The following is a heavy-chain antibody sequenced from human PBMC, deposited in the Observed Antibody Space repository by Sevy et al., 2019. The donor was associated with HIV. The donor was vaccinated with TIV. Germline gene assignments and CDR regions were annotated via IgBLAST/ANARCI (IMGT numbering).Heavy chain of an antibody. CDR1: GYTFISYG. V-gene: IGHV1-18*01. Sequence: ASVKVSCKASGYTFISYGISWVRQAPGQGLEWMGWISAYNGNTNYAQNLQGRVTMTTDTSTTTAYMELRSLRSDDTAVYYCARDRGDFDGAEYFQHWGQGTLVTVSS. D-gene: IGHD3-10*01. CDR2: ISAYNGNT. CDR3: ARDRGDFDGAEYFQH. J-gene: IGHJ1*01.